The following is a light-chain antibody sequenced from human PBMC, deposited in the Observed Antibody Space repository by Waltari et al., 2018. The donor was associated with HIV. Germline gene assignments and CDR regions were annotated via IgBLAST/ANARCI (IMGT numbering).Light chain of an antibody. V-gene: IGKV3-15*01. J-gene: IGKJ2*01. CDR2: EAA. CDR1: QSISAT. CDR3: QQYDSGPRGIT. Sequence: EIVMTQSPPTLSVSPGQRVTLSCRASQSISATVAWYHQRPGQAPRLLIYEAATRPTGIPARFSGSGSGTEFTLTISSLQSEDFATYFCQQYDSGPRGITFGQGTMLEIK.